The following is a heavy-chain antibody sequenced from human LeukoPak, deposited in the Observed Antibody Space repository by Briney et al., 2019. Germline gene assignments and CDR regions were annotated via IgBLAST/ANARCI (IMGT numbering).Heavy chain of an antibody. V-gene: IGHV4-34*01. J-gene: IGHJ5*02. D-gene: IGHD1-20*01. CDR1: GGSFSGYY. Sequence: SETLSLTCAVYGGSFSGYYWSWIRQPPGKGLEWIGEINHSGSTNYTPSLKSRVTISVDTSKNQFSLELSSVTAADTAVYYCVTVNGITANWFDPWGQGTLVTVSS. CDR3: VTVNGITANWFDP. CDR2: INHSGST.